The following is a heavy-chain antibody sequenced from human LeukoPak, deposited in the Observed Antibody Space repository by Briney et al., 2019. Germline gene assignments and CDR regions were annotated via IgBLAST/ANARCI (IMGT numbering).Heavy chain of an antibody. J-gene: IGHJ4*02. D-gene: IGHD3-22*01. CDR2: IYYSGST. CDR1: GGSISSGGYY. V-gene: IGHV4-31*03. Sequence: SETLSLTCTVSGGSISSGGYYWSWIRQHPGKGLERIGYIYYSGSTYYNPPLKSRVTISVDTSKNQFSLKLSSVTAADTAVYYCARAPGITTSVDYWGQGTLVTVSS. CDR3: ARAPGITTSVDY.